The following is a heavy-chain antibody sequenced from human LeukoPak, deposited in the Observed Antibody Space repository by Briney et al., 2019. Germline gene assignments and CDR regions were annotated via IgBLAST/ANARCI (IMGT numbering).Heavy chain of an antibody. Sequence: ASVKVSCKASGYTFTGYYMHWVRQAPGQGLEWMGWINPNSGGTNYAQKFQGRVTMTRDTSISTAYMELSRLRSDDTAVYYCARGYDSSGYYYLQVDYWAREPWSPSPQ. V-gene: IGHV1-2*02. CDR1: GYTFTGYY. J-gene: IGHJ4*02. D-gene: IGHD3-22*01. CDR3: ARGYDSSGYYYLQVDY. CDR2: INPNSGGT.